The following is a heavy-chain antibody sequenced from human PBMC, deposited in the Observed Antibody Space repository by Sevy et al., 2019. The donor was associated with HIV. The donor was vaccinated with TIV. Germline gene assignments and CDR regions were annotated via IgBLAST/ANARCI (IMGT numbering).Heavy chain of an antibody. D-gene: IGHD2-8*01. J-gene: IGHJ4*02. V-gene: IGHV3-23*01. CDR1: GFTFNKYS. CDR2: LSFGCGEI. Sequence: GGSLRLSCAASGFTFNKYSMSSVRQPPGKGLEWVATLSFGCGEINYADSVKGRFTISRDNSKNSFYLQMNNLRAEDTALYYCAREGCTKPHDYWGQGTLVTVSS. CDR3: AREGCTKPHDY.